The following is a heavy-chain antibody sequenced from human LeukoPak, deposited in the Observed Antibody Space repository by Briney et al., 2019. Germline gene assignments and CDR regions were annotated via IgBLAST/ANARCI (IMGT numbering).Heavy chain of an antibody. V-gene: IGHV3-23*01. Sequence: PGGSLRLSCAASGFTFSSYAMSWVRQAPGKGLEWVSAISGSGGSTYYADSVKGRFTISRDNSKNTPYLQMNSLRAEVTAVYYCAVGIAARWASYSDYWGQGTLVTVSS. CDR1: GFTFSSYA. J-gene: IGHJ4*02. CDR3: AVGIAARWASYSDY. CDR2: ISGSGGST. D-gene: IGHD6-6*01.